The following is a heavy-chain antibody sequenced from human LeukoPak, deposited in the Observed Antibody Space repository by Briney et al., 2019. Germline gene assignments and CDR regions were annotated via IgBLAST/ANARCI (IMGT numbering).Heavy chain of an antibody. V-gene: IGHV3-74*01. CDR2: INSDGSIT. J-gene: IGHJ4*02. CDR1: GFTFSSYW. D-gene: IGHD4-17*01. CDR3: AREDFTVTGAFDY. Sequence: GGSLRLSCAASGFTFSSYWMHWVRQAPGKGLMWVSRINSDGSITNYADSVKGRFSISRDNAKNSLYLQMNSLRAEDTAVYFCAREDFTVTGAFDYWGQGTLVTVSS.